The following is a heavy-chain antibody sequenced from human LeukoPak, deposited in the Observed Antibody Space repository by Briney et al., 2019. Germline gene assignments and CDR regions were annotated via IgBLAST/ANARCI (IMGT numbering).Heavy chain of an antibody. D-gene: IGHD1-1*01. CDR2: ISSSSSTI. Sequence: GGSLRLSCAASGFTFSSYDMNWVRQAPGKGLEWVSYISSSSSTIYFADSVKGRFTISRDNAKNSLYLQMDSLRVEDTAVYYCARVRLYKGGEDYWGQGTLVTVSS. CDR1: GFTFSSYD. CDR3: ARVRLYKGGEDY. J-gene: IGHJ4*02. V-gene: IGHV3-48*04.